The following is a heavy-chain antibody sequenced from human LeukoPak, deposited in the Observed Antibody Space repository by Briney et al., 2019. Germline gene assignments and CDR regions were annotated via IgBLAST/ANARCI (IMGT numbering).Heavy chain of an antibody. D-gene: IGHD3-22*01. CDR1: GGSISSGGYY. CDR2: INHSGST. V-gene: IGHV4-39*07. CDR3: ARRKSRSQYYYDSSGYYYFDY. Sequence: SETLSLTCTVSGGSISSGGYYWSWIRQPPGKGLEWIGEINHSGSTNYNPSLKSRVTISVDTSKNQFSLKLSSVTAADTAVYYCARRKSRSQYYYDSSGYYYFDYWGQGTLVTVSS. J-gene: IGHJ4*02.